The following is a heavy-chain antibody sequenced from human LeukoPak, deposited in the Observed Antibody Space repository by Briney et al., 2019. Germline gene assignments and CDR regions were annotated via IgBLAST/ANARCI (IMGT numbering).Heavy chain of an antibody. CDR3: AKQRIVAAGTGYFDY. CDR1: GFTSSSYA. CDR2: ISGSGGST. D-gene: IGHD6-13*01. J-gene: IGHJ4*02. Sequence: GGSLRLSCAASGFTSSSYAMSWVRQAPGKGLEWVSVISGSGGSTYYADSVKGRFTISRDNSKNTLYLQMNSLRAEDTAVYYCAKQRIVAAGTGYFDYWGQGTLVTVSS. V-gene: IGHV3-23*01.